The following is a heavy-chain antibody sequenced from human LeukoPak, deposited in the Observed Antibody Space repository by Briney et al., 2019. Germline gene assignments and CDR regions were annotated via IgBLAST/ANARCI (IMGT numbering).Heavy chain of an antibody. Sequence: GASVKVSCKASGYTFTDYLMHWVRQAPGRGLEWMGWINPNSGGTHYAQKFQGRVTMTRDTSISTAYMELSRLRSDDTAVYYCARDPGYSSPRGDYWGQGTLVTVSS. V-gene: IGHV1-2*02. J-gene: IGHJ4*02. D-gene: IGHD5-18*01. CDR3: ARDPGYSSPRGDY. CDR1: GYTFTDYL. CDR2: INPNSGGT.